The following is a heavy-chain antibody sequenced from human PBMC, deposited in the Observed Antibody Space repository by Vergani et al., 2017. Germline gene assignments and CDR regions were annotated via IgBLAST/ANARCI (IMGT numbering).Heavy chain of an antibody. CDR3: AKETGIQLKLWYYYGMDV. CDR2: LSASDRRT. Sequence: EVQLLESGGDLVQPGGSLRLSCAASGFTFIMHAMSWVRQAPGKGLEWVSTLSASDRRTHYADSVKGRFTISRDNSKNTLYLQMNSLRAEDTAVDYCAKETGIQLKLWYYYGMDVWGQGTTVTVSS. V-gene: IGHV3-23*01. CDR1: GFTFIMHA. J-gene: IGHJ6*02. D-gene: IGHD2-21*01.